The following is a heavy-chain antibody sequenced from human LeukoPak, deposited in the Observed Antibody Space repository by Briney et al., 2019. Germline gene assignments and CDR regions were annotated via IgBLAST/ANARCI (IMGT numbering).Heavy chain of an antibody. V-gene: IGHV3-23*01. CDR2: ISGSGDNT. Sequence: GGSLRLSCAASGFTFSSYAMSWVRQAPGKGLEWVSGISGSGDNTYYADSVKGRFTISRDNSKNTLYVQVNSLGTEDTAAYYCAKEVLDYEIPYWYFDLWGRGTLVTVSS. D-gene: IGHD4-17*01. J-gene: IGHJ2*01. CDR1: GFTFSSYA. CDR3: AKEVLDYEIPYWYFDL.